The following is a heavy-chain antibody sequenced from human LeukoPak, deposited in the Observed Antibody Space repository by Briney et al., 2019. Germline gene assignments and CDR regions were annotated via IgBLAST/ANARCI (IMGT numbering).Heavy chain of an antibody. D-gene: IGHD4-17*01. J-gene: IGHJ4*02. CDR1: GFTLSYYS. V-gene: IGHV3-30*04. Sequence: PGGSLRLSCVVSGFTLSYYSMHWVRQAPGKGLEWVAVTLYDEKDEYCADSAKGRFTIYRDNSKNTVYLQMNSLRAEDTALYYCARRYSGDSPLDYWGQGTLVTVSS. CDR2: TLYDEKDE. CDR3: ARRYSGDSPLDY.